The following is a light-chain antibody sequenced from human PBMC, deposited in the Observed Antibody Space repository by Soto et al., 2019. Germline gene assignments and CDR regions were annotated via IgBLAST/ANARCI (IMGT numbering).Light chain of an antibody. CDR1: QSLLHSNGNNF. Sequence: DIVLTQSPLSLPVTPGESASISCRSSQSLLHSNGNNFLDWYLQKPGQSPQLLIYLGSQRASGVPDKFSGSGSGTDFTLLIRKVEAEDVGTYYCMQGSHWPGTFGQGTKVEI. V-gene: IGKV2-28*01. CDR2: LGS. J-gene: IGKJ1*01. CDR3: MQGSHWPGT.